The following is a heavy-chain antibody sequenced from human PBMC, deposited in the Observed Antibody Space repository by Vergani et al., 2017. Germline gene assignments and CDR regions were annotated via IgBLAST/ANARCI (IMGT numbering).Heavy chain of an antibody. J-gene: IGHJ6*02. CDR3: ARGVPXGGNSYYYYYGMDV. D-gene: IGHD4-23*01. CDR1: GGTFSSYT. V-gene: IGHV1-69*02. Sequence: QVQLVQSGAEVKKPGSSVKVSCKASGGTFSSYTISWVRQAPGQGLEWMGRIIPILGIANYAQKFQGRVTITADKSTSTAYMELSSLRSEDTAVYYCARGVPXGGNSYYYYYGMDVWGQGTTVTVSS. CDR2: IIPILGIA.